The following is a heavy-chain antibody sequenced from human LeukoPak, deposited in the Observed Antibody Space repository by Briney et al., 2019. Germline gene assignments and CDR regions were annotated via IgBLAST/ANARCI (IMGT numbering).Heavy chain of an antibody. CDR2: ISSGSSYI. D-gene: IGHD2-2*01. CDR1: GFTFSTYS. J-gene: IGHJ4*02. Sequence: GGSLRLSCAASGFTFSTYSMNWVRQAPGKGLEWVSSISSGSSYIYYADSLEGRFTISRDNAKNSLYLQMDSLRAEDTAVYYCARGSGYCSSTSCYFTNFDYWGQGTLVTVSS. V-gene: IGHV3-21*01. CDR3: ARGSGYCSSTSCYFTNFDY.